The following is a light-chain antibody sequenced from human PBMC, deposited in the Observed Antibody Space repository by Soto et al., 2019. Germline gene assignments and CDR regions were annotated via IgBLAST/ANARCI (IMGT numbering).Light chain of an antibody. V-gene: IGKV1-39*01. CDR3: QQSYTTPYT. CDR2: AAS. Sequence: DIQMTQSPSSLSASVGDRVTISCRASQGISSHLNWYQQKPGKAPDLLIYAASTLQSGVPSRFSGSGSGTDFTLTISSLQPEDFSTYFCQQSYTTPYTFGQGTNLEIK. CDR1: QGISSH. J-gene: IGKJ2*01.